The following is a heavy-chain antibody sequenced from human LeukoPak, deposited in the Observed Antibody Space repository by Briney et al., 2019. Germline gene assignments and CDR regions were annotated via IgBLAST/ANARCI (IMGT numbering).Heavy chain of an antibody. CDR2: IKSKTDGGTT. CDR1: GVTFSNAW. D-gene: IGHD3-10*01. Sequence: GGSLRLSCAASGVTFSNAWMSWVRQAPGKGLEWVGRIKSKTDGGTTDYAAPVKGRFTISRDDSKNTLYLQMNSLKTEDTAVYYCTTDRPHYYGSGSYYSYYFDYWGQGTLVTVSS. J-gene: IGHJ4*02. V-gene: IGHV3-15*01. CDR3: TTDRPHYYGSGSYYSYYFDY.